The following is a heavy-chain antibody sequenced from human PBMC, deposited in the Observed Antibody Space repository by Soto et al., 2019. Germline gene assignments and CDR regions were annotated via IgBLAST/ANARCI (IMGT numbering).Heavy chain of an antibody. D-gene: IGHD3-22*01. CDR1: GYTLTELS. CDR3: ATPLYGYYDSSGYYC. CDR2: FDPEDGET. Sequence: ASVKVSCKVSGYTLTELSMHWVRQAPGKGLEWMGGFDPEDGETIYAQKFQGRVTMTEDTSTDTAYMELSSLRSEDTAVYYCATPLYGYYDSSGYYCWGQGTLVTVSS. V-gene: IGHV1-24*01. J-gene: IGHJ4*02.